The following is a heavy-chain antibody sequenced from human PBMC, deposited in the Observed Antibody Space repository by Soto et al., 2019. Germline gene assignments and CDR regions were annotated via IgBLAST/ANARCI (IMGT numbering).Heavy chain of an antibody. CDR1: GDTFTSYA. J-gene: IGHJ6*02. V-gene: IGHV1-69*18. CDR2: IIPAFGKT. Sequence: QVQLVQSGAEVKKPGSSVKVSCKASGDTFTSYAVSWVRRAPGQGLEWMGKIIPAFGKTYYAQKFQGRLTISADDSTSTAYMELSSLVSADTAVYYCARDPLSSFAMDVWGQGTTVIVSS. D-gene: IGHD3-10*02. CDR3: ARDPLSSFAMDV.